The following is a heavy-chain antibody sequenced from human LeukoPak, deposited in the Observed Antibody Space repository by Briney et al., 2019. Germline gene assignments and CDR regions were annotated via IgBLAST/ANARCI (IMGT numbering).Heavy chain of an antibody. Sequence: PGGSLRLPCAASGFRFSSYWMSWVRQAPGKGLEWVANINQDGSEKYYVDSVKGRFTISRDNAKNSLYLQMNSLRAEDTAVYYCARDGHPFDLWGQGTLVTVAS. J-gene: IGHJ4*02. V-gene: IGHV3-7*01. CDR1: GFRFSSYW. CDR3: ARDGHPFDL. CDR2: INQDGSEK.